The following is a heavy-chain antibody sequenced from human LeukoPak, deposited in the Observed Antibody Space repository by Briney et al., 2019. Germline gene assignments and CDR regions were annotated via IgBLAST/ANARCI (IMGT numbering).Heavy chain of an antibody. Sequence: KTSETLSLTCTVSGGSIGSYYWSWIRQPAGKGLEWIGRIYTSGSTNYNPSLKSRVTMSVDTSKNQFSLKLSSVTAADTAVYYCARDLSGYGSGSYPFDYWGQGTLVTVSS. D-gene: IGHD3-10*01. CDR2: IYTSGST. CDR1: GGSIGSYY. V-gene: IGHV4-4*07. CDR3: ARDLSGYGSGSYPFDY. J-gene: IGHJ4*02.